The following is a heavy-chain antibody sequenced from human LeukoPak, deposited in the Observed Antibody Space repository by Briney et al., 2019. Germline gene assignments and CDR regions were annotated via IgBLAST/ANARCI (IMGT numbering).Heavy chain of an antibody. J-gene: IGHJ4*02. Sequence: SETLSLTCTVSGGSISSYYWSWIRQPPGKGLEWIGYIYYSGSTNYNPSLKSRVTISVDTSKNQFSLKLSSVTAADTAVYYCAKEKKNLLRFLEWLSPMHYWGQGTLVTVSS. CDR2: IYYSGST. V-gene: IGHV4-59*12. D-gene: IGHD3-3*01. CDR1: GGSISSYY. CDR3: AKEKKNLLRFLEWLSPMHY.